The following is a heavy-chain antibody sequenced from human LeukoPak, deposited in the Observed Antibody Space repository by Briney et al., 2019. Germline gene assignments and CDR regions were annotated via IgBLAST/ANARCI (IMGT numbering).Heavy chain of an antibody. CDR1: GYTFTSYG. CDR2: ISAYNGNI. D-gene: IGHD3-10*01. CDR3: ARGYDTMVRGVINTIYYYYGMDV. Sequence: ASVKVSCKASGYTFTSYGISWVRQAPGQGLEWMGWISAYNGNINYAQKLQGRVTMTTDTSTSTAYMELRSLRSDDTAVYYCARGYDTMVRGVINTIYYYYGMDVWGQGTTVTVSS. J-gene: IGHJ6*02. V-gene: IGHV1-18*01.